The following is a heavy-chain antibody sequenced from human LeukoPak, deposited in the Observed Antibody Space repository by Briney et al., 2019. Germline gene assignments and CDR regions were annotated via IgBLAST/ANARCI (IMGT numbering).Heavy chain of an antibody. V-gene: IGHV1-2*02. J-gene: IGHJ6*03. CDR2: INPSSGGT. D-gene: IGHD2-15*01. CDR1: GYTFTGYY. Sequence: ASVKVSRTPSGYTFTGYYIHWVRQAPGQGLEWMGWINPSSGGTNYPQNFQGRVTMTRDTSLSTAYMEVSGLRSDDTAVYYCARGVVAATFYYYMDVWGKGTTVTVSS. CDR3: ARGVVAATFYYYMDV.